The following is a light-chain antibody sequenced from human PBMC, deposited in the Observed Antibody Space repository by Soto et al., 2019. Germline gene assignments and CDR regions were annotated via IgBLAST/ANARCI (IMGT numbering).Light chain of an antibody. V-gene: IGKV1-39*01. CDR3: QNSYSTPCT. J-gene: IGKJ1*01. CDR1: QSISSY. Sequence: DIQMTQSPSSLSASVGDRVTITCRASQSISSYLNWYQQKPGKAPKLLIYAASSLQSGIPSRFSGSGSGTDFTLTISSLQPEDVASYYCQNSYSTPCTFGQGTKVEIK. CDR2: AAS.